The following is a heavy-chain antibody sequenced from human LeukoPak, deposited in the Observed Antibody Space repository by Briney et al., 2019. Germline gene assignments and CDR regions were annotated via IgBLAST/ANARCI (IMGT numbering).Heavy chain of an antibody. CDR3: ARGLIRYYSGSGTSGNFDY. J-gene: IGHJ4*02. D-gene: IGHD3-10*01. Sequence: PSETLSLTCGVYGGSFSGHYWTWIRQPPGKALEWIGEINHSGNTNYNPSLKSRVTTSVDTSKNQFSLRLTSVTAADTAVYYCARGLIRYYSGSGTSGNFDYWGQGTLVTVSS. CDR1: GGSFSGHY. V-gene: IGHV4-34*01. CDR2: INHSGNT.